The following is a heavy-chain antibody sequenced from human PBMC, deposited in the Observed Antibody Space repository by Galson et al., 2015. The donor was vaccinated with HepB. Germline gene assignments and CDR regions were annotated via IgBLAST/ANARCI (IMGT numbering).Heavy chain of an antibody. CDR1: GFTFSDYY. CDR2: ISSSTIYT. J-gene: IGHJ4*02. CDR3: ARVADADYGDHSHFDY. Sequence: SLRLSCAASGFTFSDYYMSWIRQAPGKGPEWISYISSSTIYTNYADSVKGRFTISRDNVKNSMYLQMNSLRAEDTAVYFCARVADADYGDHSHFDYWGQGTLVTVSS. V-gene: IGHV3-11*06. D-gene: IGHD4-17*01.